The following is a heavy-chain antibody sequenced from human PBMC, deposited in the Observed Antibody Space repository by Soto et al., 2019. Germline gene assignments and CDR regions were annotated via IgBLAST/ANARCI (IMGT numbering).Heavy chain of an antibody. CDR3: APHVSCSGGSCQYDAFAI. J-gene: IGHJ3*02. D-gene: IGHD2-15*01. CDR1: EFTVSGHA. Sequence: EVQVLESGGGLVQPGGSLRLSCEGSEFTVSGHAMTWIRQAPGKGPEWVSTITADGGTYYADSVKGRFAMSRDTSENTLYLQMNSVAAEDTAAYYCAPHVSCSGGSCQYDAFAIRGQGTMVTVSS. V-gene: IGHV3-23*01. CDR2: ITADGGT.